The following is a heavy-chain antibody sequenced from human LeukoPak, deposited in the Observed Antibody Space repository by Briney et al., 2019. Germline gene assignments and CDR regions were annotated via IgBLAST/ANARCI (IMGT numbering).Heavy chain of an antibody. CDR1: GGSISSYY. CDR3: ARDRGDCSSTSCYEVGFDY. D-gene: IGHD2-2*01. V-gene: IGHV4-4*07. CDR2: IYTSGST. Sequence: PSETLSLTCTVSGGSISSYYWSWIRQPAGKGLEWIGRIYTSGSTNYNPSLKSRVTMSVDTSKNQFPLKLSSVTAADTAVYYCARDRGDCSSTSCYEVGFDYWGQGTLVTVSS. J-gene: IGHJ4*02.